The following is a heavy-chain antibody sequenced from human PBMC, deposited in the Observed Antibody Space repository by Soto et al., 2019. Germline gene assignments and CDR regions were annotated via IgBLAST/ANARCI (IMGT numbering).Heavy chain of an antibody. CDR3: ARSLWSPYFYYGLDV. Sequence: VGALRLSCTASGFALSRYWMYWVRQVPGKWLVWVSHINSGGNITPYADSVRGRFTISRDNSKNTLYLDMHSLTTDDTAVYFCARSLWSPYFYYGLDVWGHGTTVTVSS. CDR2: INSGGNIT. CDR1: GFALSRYW. J-gene: IGHJ6*02. V-gene: IGHV3-74*01. D-gene: IGHD2-21*01.